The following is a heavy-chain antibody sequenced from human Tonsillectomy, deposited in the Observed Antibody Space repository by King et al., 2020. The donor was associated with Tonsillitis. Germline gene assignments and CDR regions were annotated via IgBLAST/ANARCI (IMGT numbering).Heavy chain of an antibody. V-gene: IGHV4-59*01. CDR1: GDSISSFY. Sequence: QLQESGPGLVKPSETLSLTCTVSGDSISSFYWSWIRQPPGKGLEWIGYIYYSGSTNYKPSLKSRVTISVDTSKNQISLKLNSVTAADTAVYYCARVDDYRFFDYWGQGTLVTVSS. CDR3: ARVDDYRFFDY. D-gene: IGHD4-11*01. CDR2: IYYSGST. J-gene: IGHJ4*02.